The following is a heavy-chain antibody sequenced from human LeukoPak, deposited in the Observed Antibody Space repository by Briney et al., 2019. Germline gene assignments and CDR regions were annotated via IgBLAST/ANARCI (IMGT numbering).Heavy chain of an antibody. CDR3: ARDRSGGSCYFDY. V-gene: IGHV1-18*01. J-gene: IGHJ4*02. D-gene: IGHD2-15*01. CDR2: ISAYNGNT. Sequence: ASVKVSCKASGYTFTSYGISWVRQAPGQGLEWMGWISAYNGNTNYAQKLQGRVTITRNTSISTAYMELSSLRSEDTAVYYCARDRSGGSCYFDYWGQGTLVTVSS. CDR1: GYTFTSYG.